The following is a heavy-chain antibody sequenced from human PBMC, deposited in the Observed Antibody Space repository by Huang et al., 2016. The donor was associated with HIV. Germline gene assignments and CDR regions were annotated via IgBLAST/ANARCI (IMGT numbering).Heavy chain of an antibody. CDR2: RKQDGSEK. D-gene: IGHD3-10*01. Sequence: EVQLVESGGGLVQPGGSLRLSCTASGFTFSSYWMSWVRQVQGKGLEWVANRKQDGSEKYYVDSVKGRFSISRDNAKNSLYLQMNSLRAEDTAVYYCARRLRYYYGSGRTSGYFDYWGQGTLVTVSS. J-gene: IGHJ4*02. CDR1: GFTFSSYW. V-gene: IGHV3-7*01. CDR3: ARRLRYYYGSGRTSGYFDY.